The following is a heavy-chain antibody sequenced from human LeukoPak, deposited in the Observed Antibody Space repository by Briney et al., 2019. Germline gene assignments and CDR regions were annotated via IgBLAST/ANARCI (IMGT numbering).Heavy chain of an antibody. Sequence: GGSLRLSCAASGFTFSSYAMHWVRQAPGKGLEWVAVISYDGSNKYYADSVKGRFTISRDNSKNTLYPQMNSLRAEDTAVYYCARDGVALPESWGQGTLVTVSS. V-gene: IGHV3-30-3*01. CDR1: GFTFSSYA. J-gene: IGHJ5*02. D-gene: IGHD2-2*01. CDR3: ARDGVALPES. CDR2: ISYDGSNK.